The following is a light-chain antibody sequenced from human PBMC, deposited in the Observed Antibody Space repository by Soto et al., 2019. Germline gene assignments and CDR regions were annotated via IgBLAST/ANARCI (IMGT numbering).Light chain of an antibody. CDR2: TAS. Sequence: DIQLTQSPSFLSASVGDRVTITCRASQGISSYLAWYQQKPGTAPKLLIYTASTLQSGVPSRFSGSGSGTEFTLTIRSLQPEDFATYYCLQLNSYPLTFGGGTKVEIK. J-gene: IGKJ4*01. CDR1: QGISSY. V-gene: IGKV1-9*01. CDR3: LQLNSYPLT.